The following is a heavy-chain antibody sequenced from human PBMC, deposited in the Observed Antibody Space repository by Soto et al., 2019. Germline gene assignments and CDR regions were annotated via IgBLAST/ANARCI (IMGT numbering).Heavy chain of an antibody. J-gene: IGHJ3*02. V-gene: IGHV3-21*01. CDR2: ISSSSSYI. Sequence: PGGSLRLSCAASGFTLSSYSMNWVRQAPGKGLEWVSSISSSSSYIDYADSVKGRFTISRDNAKNSLYLQMNSLRVEDTAVYYCARDAAFNYYDSSGSIGAFDIWGQGTMVTVSS. CDR3: ARDAAFNYYDSSGSIGAFDI. CDR1: GFTLSSYS. D-gene: IGHD3-22*01.